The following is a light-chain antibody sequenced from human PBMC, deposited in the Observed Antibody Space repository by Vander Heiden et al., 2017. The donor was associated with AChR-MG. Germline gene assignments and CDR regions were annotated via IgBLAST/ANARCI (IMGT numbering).Light chain of an antibody. V-gene: IGLV2-14*01. CDR3: SSYTSSSSRV. Sequence: QSALTQPASVSGSPAQSITISCTGTSSDVGGYNYVSWYQQHPGKAPKLMTYDVSNRPSGVSNRFSGSKSGNTASLTISGLQAEDEADYYCSSYTSSSSRVFGTGTKVTVL. CDR2: DVS. J-gene: IGLJ1*01. CDR1: SSDVGGYNY.